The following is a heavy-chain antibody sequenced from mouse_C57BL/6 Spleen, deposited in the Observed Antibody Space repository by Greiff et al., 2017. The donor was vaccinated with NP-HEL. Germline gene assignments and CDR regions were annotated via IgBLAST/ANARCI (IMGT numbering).Heavy chain of an antibody. CDR1: GYTFTSYW. CDR3: ARENGYYVNFDY. CDR2: IYPSDSET. V-gene: IGHV1-61*01. J-gene: IGHJ2*01. Sequence: QVQLQQPGAELVRPGSSVKLSCKASGYTFTSYWMDWVKQRPGQGLEWIGNIYPSDSETHYNQKFKDKATLTVDKSSSTAYMQLSSLTSEDSAVYYCARENGYYVNFDYWGQGTTLTVSS. D-gene: IGHD2-3*01.